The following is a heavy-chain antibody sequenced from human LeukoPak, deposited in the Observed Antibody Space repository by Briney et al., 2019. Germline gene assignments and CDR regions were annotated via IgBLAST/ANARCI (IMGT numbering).Heavy chain of an antibody. CDR1: GGSFSGYY. CDR2: INHSGST. J-gene: IGHJ6*03. D-gene: IGHD1-26*01. CDR3: AIQRGEGWELTVVNYYYYMDV. V-gene: IGHV4-34*01. Sequence: SETLSLTCAVYGGSFSGYYWSWIRQPPGKGLEWIGEINHSGSTNYNPSLKSRVTISVDTSKNQFSLKLSSVTAADTAVYYCAIQRGEGWELTVVNYYYYMDVWGKGTTVTVSS.